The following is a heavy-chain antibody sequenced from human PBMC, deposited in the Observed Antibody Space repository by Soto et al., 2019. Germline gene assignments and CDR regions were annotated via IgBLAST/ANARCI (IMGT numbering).Heavy chain of an antibody. CDR1: GFTFSSYA. V-gene: IGHV3-23*01. Sequence: GGSLRLSCAASGFTFSSYAMSWVRQAPGKGLEWVSAISGSGGSTYYADSVKGRFTISRDNSKNTLYLQMNSLRAEDTAVYYCAKYGGLFAVVDPTPIDYWGQGTLVTVSS. D-gene: IGHD6-19*01. CDR2: ISGSGGST. J-gene: IGHJ4*02. CDR3: AKYGGLFAVVDPTPIDY.